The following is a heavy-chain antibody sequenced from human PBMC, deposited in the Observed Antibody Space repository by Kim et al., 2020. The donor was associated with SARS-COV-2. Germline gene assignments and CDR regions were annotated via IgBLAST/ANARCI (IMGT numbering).Heavy chain of an antibody. V-gene: IGHV4-31*02. Sequence: SPHGRVTISVTTSKNHFSLKLSSVTAADTAVYYCARAPITMIVVVKAFDIWGQGTMVTVSS. CDR3: ARAPITMIVVVKAFDI. J-gene: IGHJ3*02. D-gene: IGHD3-22*01.